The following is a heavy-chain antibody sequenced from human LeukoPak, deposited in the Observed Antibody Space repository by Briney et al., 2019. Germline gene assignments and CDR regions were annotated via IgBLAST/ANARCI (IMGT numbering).Heavy chain of an antibody. CDR3: AKDLSPMVPFDY. CDR1: GFTFSGYG. J-gene: IGHJ4*02. V-gene: IGHV3-30*18. CDR2: ISYDGSNK. Sequence: PGRSLRLSCAASGFTFSGYGMHWVRQAPGEGLEWVAVISYDGSNKYYADSVKGRFDISRDNSKNTLYLQMNSLRAEDTAVYYCAKDLSPMVPFDYWGQGTLVTVSS. D-gene: IGHD6-13*01.